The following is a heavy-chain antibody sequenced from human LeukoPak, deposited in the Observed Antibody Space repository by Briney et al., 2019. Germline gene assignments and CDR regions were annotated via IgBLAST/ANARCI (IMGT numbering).Heavy chain of an antibody. CDR2: IYYSGST. Sequence: SETLSLTCTVSGGSISSYYWSWIQQPPGKGLEWIGYIYYSGSTNYNPSLKSRVTISVDTSKNQFSLKLSSVTAADTAVYYCARGTGGSLEDYWGQGTLVTVSS. D-gene: IGHD1-26*01. V-gene: IGHV4-59*08. CDR3: ARGTGGSLEDY. J-gene: IGHJ4*02. CDR1: GGSISSYY.